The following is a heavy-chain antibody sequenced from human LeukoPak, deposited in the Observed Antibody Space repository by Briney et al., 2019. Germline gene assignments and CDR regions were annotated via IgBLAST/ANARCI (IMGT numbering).Heavy chain of an antibody. D-gene: IGHD3-10*01. CDR3: AKGQSPYYYGSGSFRDY. V-gene: IGHV3-23*01. CDR1: GFTFSSYA. Sequence: GGSLRLSCAASGFTFSSYAMSWVRQAPGKGLEWGSAISGSGGSTYYADSVKGRFTISRDNSKNTLYLQMNSLRAEDTAVYYCAKGQSPYYYGSGSFRDYWGQGTLVTVSS. CDR2: ISGSGGST. J-gene: IGHJ4*02.